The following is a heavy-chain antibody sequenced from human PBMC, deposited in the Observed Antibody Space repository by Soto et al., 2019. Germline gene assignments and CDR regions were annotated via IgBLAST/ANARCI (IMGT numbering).Heavy chain of an antibody. CDR2: MNPNSGNT. CDR3: ASSGEFDYVWGSYPSSH. V-gene: IGHV1-8*01. J-gene: IGHJ4*02. CDR1: GYSFTSYD. Sequence: AASVKVSCKASGYSFTSYDINWVRQATGQGLEWMGWMNPNSGNTGYAQKFQGRVTMTRNTSISTAYMELSSLRSEDTAVYYCASSGEFDYVWGSYPSSHWGQGTLVTVSS. D-gene: IGHD3-16*02.